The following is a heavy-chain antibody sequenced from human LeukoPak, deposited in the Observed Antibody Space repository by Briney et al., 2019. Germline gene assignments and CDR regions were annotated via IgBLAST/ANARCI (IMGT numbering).Heavy chain of an antibody. D-gene: IGHD6-19*01. CDR3: ARDPGLSLDY. CDR2: VFTDGSS. J-gene: IGHJ4*02. V-gene: IGHV4-4*07. Sequence: PSETLSLTCSASGGSIRGYYWSWIRQPAGKGLEWIGRVFTDGSSNYNPSLKSRVTMSVDTSNNQFSLKLSSVTAADTAVYYCARDPGLSLDYWGQGTLVTVSS. CDR1: GGSIRGYY.